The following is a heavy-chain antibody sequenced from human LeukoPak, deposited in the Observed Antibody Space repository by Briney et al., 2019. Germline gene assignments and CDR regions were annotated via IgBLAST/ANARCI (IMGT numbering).Heavy chain of an antibody. CDR2: IYYSGST. Sequence: SQTLSLTCTVSGGSISSGGYYWGWIRQPPGKGLEWIGSIYYSGSTYYNPSLKSRVTISVDTSKNQFSLKLSSVTAADTAVYYCARVYSSGYYYVDYWGQGTLVTVSS. J-gene: IGHJ4*02. V-gene: IGHV4-39*07. CDR3: ARVYSSGYYYVDY. D-gene: IGHD3-22*01. CDR1: GGSISSGGYY.